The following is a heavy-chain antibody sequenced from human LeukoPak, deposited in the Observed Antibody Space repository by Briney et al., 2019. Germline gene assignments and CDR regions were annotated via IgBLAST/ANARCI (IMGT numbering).Heavy chain of an antibody. CDR3: ARVVQLERHFDY. Sequence: GGSLRLSCAASGFTFSSYSMNWVRQAPGKGLEWVSSISSSSSYIYYADSVKGRFTISRDNAKNSLYLQMNSLRAEDTAVYYCARVVQLERHFDYWGQGTLVTVPS. J-gene: IGHJ4*02. V-gene: IGHV3-21*01. CDR2: ISSSSSYI. CDR1: GFTFSSYS. D-gene: IGHD1-1*01.